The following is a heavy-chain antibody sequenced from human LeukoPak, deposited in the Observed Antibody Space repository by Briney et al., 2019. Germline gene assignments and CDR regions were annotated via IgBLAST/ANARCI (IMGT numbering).Heavy chain of an antibody. J-gene: IGHJ4*02. CDR2: IKQDGSEK. CDR3: ARVNDCSSTSCYSSENHFDY. CDR1: GFTFSSHW. V-gene: IGHV3-7*01. D-gene: IGHD2-2*01. Sequence: GGSLRLSCAASGFTFSSHWMSWVRQAPGKGLEWVANIKQDGSEKYYVDSVKGRFTISRDNAKNSLYLQMNSLRAEDTAVYYCARVNDCSSTSCYSSENHFDYWGQGTLVTVSS.